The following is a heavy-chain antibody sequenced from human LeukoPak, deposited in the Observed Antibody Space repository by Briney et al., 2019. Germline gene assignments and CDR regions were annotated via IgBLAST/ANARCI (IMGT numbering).Heavy chain of an antibody. D-gene: IGHD3-3*01. CDR2: IYYSGST. Sequence: SETLSLTCTVSGGSISSSSYYWGWIRQPPGKGLEWIGSIYYSGSTYYNPSLKSRVTISVDTSKNQFSLKLSSVTAADTAVYYCARESGSPTPRRFDYWGQGTLVTVSS. V-gene: IGHV4-39*07. CDR3: ARESGSPTPRRFDY. CDR1: GGSISSSSYY. J-gene: IGHJ4*02.